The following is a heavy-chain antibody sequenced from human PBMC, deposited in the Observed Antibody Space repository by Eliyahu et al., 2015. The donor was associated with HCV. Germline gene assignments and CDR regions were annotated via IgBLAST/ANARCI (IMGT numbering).Heavy chain of an antibody. CDR2: IYTSGST. Sequence: QVQLQESGPGLVKPSQTLSLTCTVSGGSISSGXYYWSWIRXPAGKGLEWIGGIYTSGSTNYNPSLKSRVTISVDTSKNQFSLKLSSVTAADTAVYYCARDDSIAAAGMIGVTHYYYYGMDVWGQGTTVTVSS. J-gene: IGHJ6*02. CDR3: ARDDSIAAAGMIGVTHYYYYGMDV. V-gene: IGHV4-61*02. D-gene: IGHD6-13*01. CDR1: GGSISSGXYY.